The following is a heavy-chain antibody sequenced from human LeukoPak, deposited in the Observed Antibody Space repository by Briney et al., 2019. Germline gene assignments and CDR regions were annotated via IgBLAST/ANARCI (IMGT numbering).Heavy chain of an antibody. CDR3: ARDYYDSSGYYSLFGY. V-gene: IGHV4-59*01. D-gene: IGHD3-22*01. J-gene: IGHJ4*02. CDR2: IYYSGST. CDR1: GGSISSYY. Sequence: SETLSLTCTVSGGSISSYYWSWIRQPPGKGLEWIGYIYYSGSTIYNPSLKSRVTISVDTSKNQFSLKLSSVTAADTAVYYCARDYYDSSGYYSLFGYWGQGTLVTVSS.